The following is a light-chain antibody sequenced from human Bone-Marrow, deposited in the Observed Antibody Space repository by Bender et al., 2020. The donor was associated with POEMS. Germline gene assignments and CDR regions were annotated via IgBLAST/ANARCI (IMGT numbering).Light chain of an antibody. V-gene: IGLV2-14*03. CDR2: DVT. CDR1: SSDIGGNNN. J-gene: IGLJ3*02. CDR3: SSYATGTTVV. Sequence: QSALTQPASVSGSPGQSITISCTGTSSDIGGNNNVSGYQQHPDKAPKLIIYDVTNRPSGVSNRFSGSKSGYTASLTISGLQADDEANYHCSSYATGTTVVFGGGTKLTVL.